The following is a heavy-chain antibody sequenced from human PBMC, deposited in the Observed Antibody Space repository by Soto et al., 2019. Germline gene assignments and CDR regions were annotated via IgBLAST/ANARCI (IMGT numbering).Heavy chain of an antibody. CDR1: GYTFTSYG. V-gene: IGHV1-18*01. Sequence: QIYLVQSGAEVKKPGASVKVSCKASGYTFTSYGIIWVRQAPGQGLEWMGWINTKNGNTHYAQKLQGRVTMTTDTSTTTAYMELRSLRTDDTAVYFCARDQAPYSNGWYYWGQGTLVTVYS. D-gene: IGHD6-19*01. J-gene: IGHJ4*02. CDR3: ARDQAPYSNGWYY. CDR2: INTKNGNT.